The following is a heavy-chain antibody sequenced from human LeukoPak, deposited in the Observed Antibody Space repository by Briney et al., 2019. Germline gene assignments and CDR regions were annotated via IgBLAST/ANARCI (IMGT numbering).Heavy chain of an antibody. V-gene: IGHV3-7*01. Sequence: GGSLRLSCAASGFTFSSYWMSWVRQAPGKGLEWVANIKQDGSEKYYVDSVKGRFTISRDNAKNSLYLQMNSLRAEDTAVYYCASIAAAGSYYYYYYGMDVWGQGTTVTVSS. CDR2: IKQDGSEK. CDR3: ASIAAAGSYYYYYYGMDV. J-gene: IGHJ6*02. D-gene: IGHD6-13*01. CDR1: GFTFSSYW.